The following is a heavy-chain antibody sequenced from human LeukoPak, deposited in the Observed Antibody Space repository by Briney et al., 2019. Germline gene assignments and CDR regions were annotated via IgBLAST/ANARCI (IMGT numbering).Heavy chain of an antibody. J-gene: IGHJ6*02. V-gene: IGHV1-69*04. CDR1: GGTFSSYA. CDR3: ASNPSYYYGMDV. CDR2: IIPILGIA. Sequence: ASVKVSCKASGGTFSSYAISWVRQAPGQGLAWMGRIIPILGIANYAQKFQGRVTITADKSTSTVYMELSSLRSEDTAVYYCASNPSYYYGMDVWGQGTTVTVSS.